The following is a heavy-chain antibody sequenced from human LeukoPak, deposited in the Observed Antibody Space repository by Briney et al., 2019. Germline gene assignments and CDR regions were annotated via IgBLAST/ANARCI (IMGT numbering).Heavy chain of an antibody. J-gene: IGHJ4*02. CDR2: IYPGDSDT. D-gene: IGHD2-2*02. Sequence: GESLKISCKDSGYSFTNYWIAWVHQMPGKGLEWMGIIYPGDSDTRYSPSFQGQVTISADKSISTAYLQWSSLKASDTAMYYCARQGICSTTACHSDYWGQGTLVTVSS. CDR3: ARQGICSTTACHSDY. V-gene: IGHV5-51*07. CDR1: GYSFTNYW.